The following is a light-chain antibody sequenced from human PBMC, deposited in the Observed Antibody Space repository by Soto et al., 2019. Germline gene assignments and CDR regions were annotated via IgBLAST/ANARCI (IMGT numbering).Light chain of an antibody. CDR3: QSYDSSLSVVV. J-gene: IGLJ2*01. Sequence: QSALTQPPSVSGAPGQRVTISCTGSSSNIGAGYDVHWYQQLPGTAPKLLIYGNSNRPSGVPDRFSGSKSGTSASLASTGLQAEDEADYYCQSYDSSLSVVVFGGGSKLTVL. CDR2: GNS. CDR1: SSNIGAGYD. V-gene: IGLV1-40*01.